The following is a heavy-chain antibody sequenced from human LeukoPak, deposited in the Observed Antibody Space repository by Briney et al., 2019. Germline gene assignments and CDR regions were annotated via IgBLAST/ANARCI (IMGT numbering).Heavy chain of an antibody. CDR1: GYTFTSYY. J-gene: IGHJ6*02. D-gene: IGHD4-23*01. Sequence: ASVKVSCKASGYTFTSYYMHWVRQAPGQGLEWMGIINPSGGSTSYAQKFQGRVTMTRDTSTSTVYMELNSLRSEDTAVYYCARDELLRGGNSGHYFYGMDVWGQGTTVTVSS. CDR2: INPSGGST. V-gene: IGHV1-46*01. CDR3: ARDELLRGGNSGHYFYGMDV.